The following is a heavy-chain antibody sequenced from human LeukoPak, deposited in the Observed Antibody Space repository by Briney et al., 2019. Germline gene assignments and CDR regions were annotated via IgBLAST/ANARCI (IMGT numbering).Heavy chain of an antibody. Sequence: ASVKVSCKASGYTFTSYGISWVRQAPGQGPEWMGWISAYNGNTNYAQKLQGRVTMTTDTSTSTAYMELRSLRSDDTAVYYCARDLTKAVAGTGDYWGQGTLVTVSS. CDR2: ISAYNGNT. J-gene: IGHJ4*02. D-gene: IGHD6-19*01. V-gene: IGHV1-18*01. CDR1: GYTFTSYG. CDR3: ARDLTKAVAGTGDY.